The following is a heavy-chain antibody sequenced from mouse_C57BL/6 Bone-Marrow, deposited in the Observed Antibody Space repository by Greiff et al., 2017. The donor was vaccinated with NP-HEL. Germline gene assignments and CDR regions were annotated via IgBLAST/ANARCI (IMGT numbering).Heavy chain of an antibody. CDR1: GYTFTSYG. V-gene: IGHV1-81*01. CDR2: IYPRSGNT. CDR3: AHYYGSSYGFAY. D-gene: IGHD1-1*01. Sequence: QVQLQQSGAELARPGASVKLSCKASGYTFTSYGISWVKQTTGQGLEWIGEIYPRSGNTYYNEKFKGKATLTADKSSSTAYMELRSLTSEDSAVYFCAHYYGSSYGFAYWGQGTLVTVSA. J-gene: IGHJ3*01.